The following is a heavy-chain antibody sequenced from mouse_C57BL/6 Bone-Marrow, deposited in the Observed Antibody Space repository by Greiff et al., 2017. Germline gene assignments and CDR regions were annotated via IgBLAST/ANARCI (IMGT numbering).Heavy chain of an antibody. CDR3: SRQLRLPSFAY. CDR1: GYTFTDYE. Sequence: QVQLQQSGAELVRPGASVTLSCKASGYTFTDYEMHWVKQTPVHGLEWIGAIDPETGGTAYNQKFKGKAILTADKSSSTAYMELRSLTSEDSAVYYCSRQLRLPSFAYWGQGTLVTVSA. CDR2: IDPETGGT. D-gene: IGHD3-2*02. V-gene: IGHV1-15*01. J-gene: IGHJ3*01.